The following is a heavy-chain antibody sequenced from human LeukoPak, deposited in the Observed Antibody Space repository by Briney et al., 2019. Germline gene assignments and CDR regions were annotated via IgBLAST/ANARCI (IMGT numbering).Heavy chain of an antibody. J-gene: IGHJ4*02. D-gene: IGHD6-19*01. V-gene: IGHV4-34*01. CDR2: INHSGST. CDR3: ARVRTGWYYFDY. Sequence: SETLSLTCAVYGGSFSGYYWSWIRQPPGKGLEWIGEINHSGSTNYNPSLKSRVTISVDTSKNQFSLKLSSVTAADTAVYYCARVRTGWYYFDYWGQGTLVTVSS. CDR1: GGSFSGYY.